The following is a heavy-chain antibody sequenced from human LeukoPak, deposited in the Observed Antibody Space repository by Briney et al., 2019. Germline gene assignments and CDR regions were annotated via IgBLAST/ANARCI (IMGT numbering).Heavy chain of an antibody. CDR1: GFTFSSYW. Sequence: GGSLRLSCAASGFTFSSYWMSWVRQAPGKGLEWVANIKQDGSEKYYVDSVKGRFTISRDNSKNTLYLQMNSLRAEDTAVYYCARAYGDYVFDYWGQGTLVTVSS. V-gene: IGHV3-7*01. D-gene: IGHD4-17*01. CDR2: IKQDGSEK. J-gene: IGHJ4*02. CDR3: ARAYGDYVFDY.